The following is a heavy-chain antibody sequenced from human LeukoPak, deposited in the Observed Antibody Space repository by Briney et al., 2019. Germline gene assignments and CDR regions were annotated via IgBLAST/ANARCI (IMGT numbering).Heavy chain of an antibody. Sequence: GGSLRLSCAASGFTFSSYWMSWVRQAPGKGLEWVANIKQDGSEKYYVDSVKGRSTISRDNAKNSLYLQMNSLRAEDTAVYYCARDLRFLEWLLYGDAFDIWGQGTMVTVSS. CDR2: IKQDGSEK. J-gene: IGHJ3*02. V-gene: IGHV3-7*01. CDR3: ARDLRFLEWLLYGDAFDI. D-gene: IGHD3-3*01. CDR1: GFTFSSYW.